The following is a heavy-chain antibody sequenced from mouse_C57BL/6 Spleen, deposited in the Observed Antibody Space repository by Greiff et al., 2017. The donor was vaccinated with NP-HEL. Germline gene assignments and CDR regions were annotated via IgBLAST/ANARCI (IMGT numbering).Heavy chain of an antibody. CDR1: GFTFSDYY. D-gene: IGHD1-1*01. J-gene: IGHJ4*01. V-gene: IGHV5-16*01. CDR3: ARENTTVGTDY. Sequence: DVKLVESEGGLVQPGSSMKLSCTASGFTFSDYYMAWVRQVPEKGLEWVANINYDGSSTYYLDSLKSRFIISRDNAKNILYLQMSSLKSEDTATYYCARENTTVGTDYWGQGTSVTVSS. CDR2: INYDGSST.